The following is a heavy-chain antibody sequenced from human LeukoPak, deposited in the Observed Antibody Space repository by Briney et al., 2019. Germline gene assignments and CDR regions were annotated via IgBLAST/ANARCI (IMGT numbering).Heavy chain of an antibody. CDR3: ARGNTWFGYYFDY. J-gene: IGHJ4*02. CDR2: INHSGST. V-gene: IGHV4-34*01. D-gene: IGHD3-10*01. CDR1: GGSFSGYY. Sequence: PSETLSLTCAVYGGSFSGYYWSWLRQPPGKGLEWIGEINHSGSTNYNPSLKSRVTISVDTSKNQFSPKLSSVTAADTAVYYCARGNTWFGYYFDYWGQGTLVTVSS.